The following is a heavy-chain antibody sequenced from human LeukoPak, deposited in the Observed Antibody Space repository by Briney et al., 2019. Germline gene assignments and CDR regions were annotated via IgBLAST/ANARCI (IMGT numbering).Heavy chain of an antibody. V-gene: IGHV1-2*02. Sequence: GASVKVSCKASGYIFTGYYMHWVRQAPGQGLEWMGWINPNSGGTSYAQKFQGRVTMTRDTSISTAYMELSRLRSDDTAVYYCARDPAYYYDSSGYSGDYWGQGTLVTVSS. CDR2: INPNSGGT. CDR3: ARDPAYYYDSSGYSGDY. CDR1: GYIFTGYY. D-gene: IGHD3-22*01. J-gene: IGHJ4*02.